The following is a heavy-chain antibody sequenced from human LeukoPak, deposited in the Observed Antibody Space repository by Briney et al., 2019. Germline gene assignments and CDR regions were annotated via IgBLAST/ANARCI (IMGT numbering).Heavy chain of an antibody. D-gene: IGHD3-22*01. Sequence: GGSLRLSCAASGFTFSNYAMNWVRQAPGVGLEWVSYTSSSSSTIYYADSVKGRFTISRDNAKNSLYLQMNSLRAEDTAVYYCARDPPPNYYDSSGLSWGQGTLVTVSS. V-gene: IGHV3-48*04. CDR2: TSSSSSTI. CDR3: ARDPPPNYYDSSGLS. J-gene: IGHJ5*02. CDR1: GFTFSNYA.